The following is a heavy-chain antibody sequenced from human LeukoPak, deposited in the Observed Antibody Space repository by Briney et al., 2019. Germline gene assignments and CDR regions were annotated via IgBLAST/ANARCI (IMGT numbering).Heavy chain of an antibody. Sequence: SETLSLTCAVYGGSFSGYYWSWIRQPPGKGLEWIGEINHSGSTSYNPSLKSRVTISVDTSKNQFSLKLSSVTAADTAVYYCALANSSSWYFDYWGQGTLVTVSS. CDR1: GGSFSGYY. D-gene: IGHD6-13*01. V-gene: IGHV4-34*01. CDR2: INHSGST. J-gene: IGHJ4*02. CDR3: ALANSSSWYFDY.